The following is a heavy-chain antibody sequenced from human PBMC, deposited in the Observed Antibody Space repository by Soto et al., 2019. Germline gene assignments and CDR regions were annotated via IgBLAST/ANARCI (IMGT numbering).Heavy chain of an antibody. CDR3: ARDHGDYVALDV. V-gene: IGHV3-33*01. Sequence: GGSLRLSCAASGFTFSSYGMHWVRQAPGKGLEWVAVIWYDGSNKYYADSVKGRFTISRDNSKNTLYLQMNSLRAEDTAVYYCARDHGDYVALDVWGQGTTVTVSS. D-gene: IGHD4-17*01. CDR1: GFTFSSYG. J-gene: IGHJ6*02. CDR2: IWYDGSNK.